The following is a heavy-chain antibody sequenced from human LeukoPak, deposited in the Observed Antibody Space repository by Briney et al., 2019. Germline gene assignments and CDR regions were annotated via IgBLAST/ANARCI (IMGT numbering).Heavy chain of an antibody. V-gene: IGHV3-48*04. Sequence: PGGSLRLSCAASGFNLSYFGMNWVRQAPGKGLEWVSYISSSGSTIYYADSVKGRFTISRDNAKNSLYLQMNSLKAEDTAVYYCARAPRFRLVGVPKGPFDPWGQGTLVTVSS. CDR3: ARAPRFRLVGVPKGPFDP. J-gene: IGHJ5*02. D-gene: IGHD1-26*01. CDR1: GFNLSYFG. CDR2: ISSSGSTI.